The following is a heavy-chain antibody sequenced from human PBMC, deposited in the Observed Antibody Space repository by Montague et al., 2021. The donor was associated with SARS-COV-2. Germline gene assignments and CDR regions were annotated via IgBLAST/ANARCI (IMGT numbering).Heavy chain of an antibody. CDR2: IYYGGST. CDR3: ARLVWFGELSSENWFDP. D-gene: IGHD3-10*01. Sequence: SETLSLTCTVSGASISSSSNYWGWIRQPPGKGLEWIGSIYYGGSTYYNSSLKSRVTISVDTSKNQFSLKLNSVTAADTAVYYCARLVWFGELSSENWFDPWGQGTLVTVSS. V-gene: IGHV4-39*01. J-gene: IGHJ5*02. CDR1: GASISSSSNY.